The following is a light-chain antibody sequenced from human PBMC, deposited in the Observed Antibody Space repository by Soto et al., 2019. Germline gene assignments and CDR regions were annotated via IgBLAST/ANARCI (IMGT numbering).Light chain of an antibody. CDR1: QSLVYSDGNTH. CDR3: TQATLWPYT. J-gene: IGKJ2*01. Sequence: DVVMTQPPLSLPVTLGQPASISCRSSQSLVYSDGNTHLSWFQQRPGQSPRRLIYKVSNRDSGVPARFSGSGLGTYFSLKISRVEADEVGVYYCTQATLWPYTFGQGTKLQIK. CDR2: KVS. V-gene: IGKV2-30*01.